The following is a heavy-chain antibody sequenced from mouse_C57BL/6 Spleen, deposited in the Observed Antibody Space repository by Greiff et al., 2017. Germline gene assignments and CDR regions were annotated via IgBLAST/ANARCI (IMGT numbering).Heavy chain of an antibody. CDR3: VRQLRLPPYAMDY. CDR2: IRSKSNNYAT. J-gene: IGHJ4*01. Sequence: EVQLQESGGGLVQPKGSLKLSCAASGFSFNTYAMNWVRQAPGKGLEWVARIRSKSNNYATYYADSVKDRFTISRDDSESMLYLQMNNLKTEDTAMYYCVRQLRLPPYAMDYWGQGTSVTVSS. CDR1: GFSFNTYA. V-gene: IGHV10-1*01. D-gene: IGHD3-2*02.